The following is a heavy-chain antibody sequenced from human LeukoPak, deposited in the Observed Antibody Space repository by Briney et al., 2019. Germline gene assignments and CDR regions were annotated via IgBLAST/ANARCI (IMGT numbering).Heavy chain of an antibody. CDR1: GGSISSYY. CDR2: IYYSGST. V-gene: IGHV4-59*01. J-gene: IGHJ6*02. Sequence: SETLSLTCTVSGGSISSYYWGWIRQSPGKGLEWIGYIYYSGSTNYNPSLKGRVTISVDTSKNQFSLKLSSVTAADTAVYYCARGGMVPTNYYYYYAMDVWGQGTTVTVSS. CDR3: ARGGMVPTNYYYYYAMDV. D-gene: IGHD3-10*01.